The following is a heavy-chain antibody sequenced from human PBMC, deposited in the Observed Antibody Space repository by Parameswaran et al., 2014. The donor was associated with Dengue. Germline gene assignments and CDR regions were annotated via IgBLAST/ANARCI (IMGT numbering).Heavy chain of an antibody. Sequence: VRQAPGRGWSGLAVLKAKTDGGTTDYAAPVKGRFTISRDDSKNTLYLQMNSLKTEDTAVYYCTTDLRPSGGNDYGDYGGYYYYYGMGVWGQGTTVTVSS. CDR2: LKAKTDGGTT. V-gene: IGHV3-15*01. CDR3: TTDLRPSGGNDYGDYGGYYYYYGMGV. D-gene: IGHD4-17*01. J-gene: IGHJ6*02.